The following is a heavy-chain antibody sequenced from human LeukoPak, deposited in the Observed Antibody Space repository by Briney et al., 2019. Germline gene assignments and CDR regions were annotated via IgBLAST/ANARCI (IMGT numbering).Heavy chain of an antibody. V-gene: IGHV3-23*01. CDR1: GFTFSNYA. CDR2: ISGSGGST. D-gene: IGHD2-2*01. J-gene: IGHJ4*02. Sequence: PGAPLLLSSAASGFTFSNYAMSWGHPPPGKGLEWVSAISGSGGSTYYADSVKGRFTISRDNSKNTLYLQMNSLRAEDTAVYYCAKASREYCSSTSCYYFDYWGQGTLVTVSS. CDR3: AKASREYCSSTSCYYFDY.